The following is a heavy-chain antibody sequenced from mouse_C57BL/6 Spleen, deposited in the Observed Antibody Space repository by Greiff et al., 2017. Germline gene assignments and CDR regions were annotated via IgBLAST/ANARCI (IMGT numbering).Heavy chain of an antibody. V-gene: IGHV5-6*01. Sequence: EVQGVESGGDLVKPGGSLKLSCAASGFTFSSYGMSWVRQTPDKRLEWVATISSGGSYTYYPDSVKGRFTISRDNAKNTLYLQMSSLKSEDTAMYYCARESPDWYFDVWGTGTTVTVSS. J-gene: IGHJ1*03. CDR2: ISSGGSYT. CDR3: ARESPDWYFDV. CDR1: GFTFSSYG.